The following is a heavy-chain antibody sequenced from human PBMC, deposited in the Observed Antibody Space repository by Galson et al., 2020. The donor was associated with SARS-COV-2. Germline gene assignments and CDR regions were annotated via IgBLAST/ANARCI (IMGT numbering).Heavy chain of an antibody. CDR3: ARLLVRGPIRGGWFDP. J-gene: IGHJ5*02. D-gene: IGHD3-10*01. Sequence: GESLKISCKGSGYSFTSYWIGWVRQMPGKGLEWMGIIYPGDSDTRYSPSFQGQVTISADKSISTAYLQWSSLKASDTAMYYCARLLVRGPIRGGWFDPWGQGTLVTVSS. CDR2: IYPGDSDT. CDR1: GYSFTSYW. V-gene: IGHV5-51*01.